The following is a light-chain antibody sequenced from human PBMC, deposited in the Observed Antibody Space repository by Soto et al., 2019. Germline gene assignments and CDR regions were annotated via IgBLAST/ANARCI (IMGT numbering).Light chain of an antibody. Sequence: EIVMTQSPATLSVSPGERATLSCRASQSLSSSLAWYQQKPGQAPRLLIYGASIRATGIPARFSGSRSGTDFTLTISDVQPEDFAVYYCHQRQSWPRTFGQGTKVDIK. J-gene: IGKJ1*01. V-gene: IGKV3-15*01. CDR1: QSLSSS. CDR3: HQRQSWPRT. CDR2: GAS.